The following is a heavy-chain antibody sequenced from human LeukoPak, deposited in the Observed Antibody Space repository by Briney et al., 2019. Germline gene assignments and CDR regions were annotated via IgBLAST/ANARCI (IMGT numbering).Heavy chain of an antibody. V-gene: IGHV3-23*01. D-gene: IGHD3-10*01. J-gene: IGHJ4*02. Sequence: GGSLRLSCAAFGFSFSSYEMNWVRQAPGKGLEWVSAVSGSDDSTYYADSVKGRFSISRDNSKNTLYLQMNSLRADDTAVYYCAKYYGTSYYYGSGSNYFDYWGQGTLVTVSS. CDR1: GFSFSSYE. CDR3: AKYYGTSYYYGSGSNYFDY. CDR2: VSGSDDST.